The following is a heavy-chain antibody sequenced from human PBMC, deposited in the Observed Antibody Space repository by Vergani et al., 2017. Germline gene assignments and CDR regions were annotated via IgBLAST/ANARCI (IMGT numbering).Heavy chain of an antibody. CDR1: GFTFSSYS. CDR2: IRSSSSYI. V-gene: IGHV3-21*01. Sequence: EVQLVESGGGLDKPGGSLRLSCAASGFTFSSYSMNWVRQAPGKGLEWVSSIRSSSSYIYYADSVKGRFTISRDNAKNSLYLQMNSLRAEDTDVYYCARDLAYSYGYYYGMDVWGQGTTVTVSS. D-gene: IGHD5-18*01. CDR3: ARDLAYSYGYYYGMDV. J-gene: IGHJ6*02.